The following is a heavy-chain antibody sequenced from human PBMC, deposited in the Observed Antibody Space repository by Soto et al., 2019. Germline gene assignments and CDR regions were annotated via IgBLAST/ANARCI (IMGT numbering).Heavy chain of an antibody. J-gene: IGHJ6*02. CDR1: GFTFSGYW. Sequence: EVQLVESGGGLVQPGGSLRLSCAASGFTFSGYWMHWVRQAPGKGLVWVSRSNNEGSTTNYADSVKGRFTISRDNAKNTLYMQMNSLRVEDTAVYYCARDRYYAMDVWGQGITVLVSS. CDR3: ARDRYYAMDV. V-gene: IGHV3-74*01. CDR2: SNNEGSTT.